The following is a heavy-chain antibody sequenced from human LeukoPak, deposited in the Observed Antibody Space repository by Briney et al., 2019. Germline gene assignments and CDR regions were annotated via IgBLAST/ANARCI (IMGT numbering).Heavy chain of an antibody. Sequence: PSETLSLTCTVFGGSIGSNYWTWIRQPPGKGLEYIGYIYYTGGTNYNPSLKSRVTISVDTPKNQFSLKLSSVTAADTAVYFCAKYGNSGWVIDNWGQGTLVTVSS. CDR3: AKYGNSGWVIDN. V-gene: IGHV4-59*08. CDR2: IYYTGGT. J-gene: IGHJ4*02. D-gene: IGHD6-19*01. CDR1: GGSIGSNY.